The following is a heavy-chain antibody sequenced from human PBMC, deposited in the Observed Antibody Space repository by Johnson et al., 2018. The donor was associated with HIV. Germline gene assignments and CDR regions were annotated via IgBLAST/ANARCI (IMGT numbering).Heavy chain of an antibody. V-gene: IGHV3-30-3*01. J-gene: IGHJ3*01. CDR3: ARERFSDILTGYHAFDV. D-gene: IGHD3-9*01. CDR2: ISYDGRNQ. CDR1: GFTFSSYA. Sequence: QVQLVESGGGVVQPGRSLRLSCAASGFTFSSYAMHWVRQAPGKGLEWVASISYDGRNQYNADSVRVRIPISRDNSKNRLYLQMNSLRPEDTAVYYCARERFSDILTGYHAFDVWGQGTMVTVSS.